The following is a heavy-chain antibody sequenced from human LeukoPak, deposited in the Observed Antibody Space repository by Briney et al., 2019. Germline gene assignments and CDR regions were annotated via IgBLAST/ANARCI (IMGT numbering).Heavy chain of an antibody. Sequence: PGGSLRLSCAASGFTFSSYAMSWVRQAPGKGLEWVSAISGSGGSTYYADSVKGRYTISRDNSKNTLYLQMNSLRAEDTAVYYCAKTKGYSSSWDFDYWGQGTLVTVSS. CDR2: ISGSGGST. J-gene: IGHJ4*02. CDR3: AKTKGYSSSWDFDY. CDR1: GFTFSSYA. D-gene: IGHD6-13*01. V-gene: IGHV3-23*01.